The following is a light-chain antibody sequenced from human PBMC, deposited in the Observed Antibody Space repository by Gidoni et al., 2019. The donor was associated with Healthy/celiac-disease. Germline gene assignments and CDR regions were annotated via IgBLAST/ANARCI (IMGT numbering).Light chain of an antibody. V-gene: IGLV2-8*01. CDR3: SSYAGSNNYV. CDR2: EVS. Sequence: QSALPQPPSASGSPGPSVTISCTGTSSDVGGYNYVSWYQQHPGKAPKLMIDEVSKRPSGVPDRFSGAKSGNTASLTVSGRQAEDEAVYYCSSYAGSNNYVVGTGTKVTVL. CDR1: SSDVGGYNY. J-gene: IGLJ1*01.